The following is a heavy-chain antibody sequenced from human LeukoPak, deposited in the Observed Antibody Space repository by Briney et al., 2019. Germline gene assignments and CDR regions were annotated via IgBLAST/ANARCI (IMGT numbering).Heavy chain of an antibody. CDR2: IYYSGST. V-gene: IGHV4-39*07. J-gene: IGHJ4*02. CDR3: AREGYSSPYYFDY. D-gene: IGHD5-18*01. CDR1: GVSIRNSNYY. Sequence: SETLSLTCTVSGVSIRNSNYYWGWIRQPPGKGLEWIGSIYYSGSTYYNPSLKSRVTISVDTSKNQFSLKLNSVTAADTAVYYCAREGYSSPYYFDYWGQGILVTVSS.